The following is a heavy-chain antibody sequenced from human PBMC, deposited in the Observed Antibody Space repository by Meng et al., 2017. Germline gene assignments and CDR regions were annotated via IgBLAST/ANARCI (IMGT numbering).Heavy chain of an antibody. CDR3: ARSSGYLDY. CDR2: IYSGGST. CDR1: GFTFSSYG. J-gene: IGHJ4*02. V-gene: IGHV3-NL1*01. Sequence: QVQLVESGGGVVQPGRSLRLSCAASGFTFSSYGMHWVRQAPGKGLEWVSVIYSGGSTYYADSVKGRFTISRDNSKNTLYLQMNSLRAEDTAVYYCARSSGYLDYWGQGTLVTVSS. D-gene: IGHD6-19*01.